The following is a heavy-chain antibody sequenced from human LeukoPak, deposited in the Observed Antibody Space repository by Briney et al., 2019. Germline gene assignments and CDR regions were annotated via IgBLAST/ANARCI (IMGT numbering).Heavy chain of an antibody. CDR3: AELGITMIGGV. J-gene: IGHJ6*04. Sequence: GGSLRLSCAASGFTFSSYSMNWIRQAPGKGLEWVSSISSSSSYIYYADSVKGRFTISRDNAKNSLYLQMNSLRAEDTAVYYCAELGITMIGGVWGKGTTVTISS. D-gene: IGHD3-10*02. CDR2: ISSSSSYI. CDR1: GFTFSSYS. V-gene: IGHV3-21*01.